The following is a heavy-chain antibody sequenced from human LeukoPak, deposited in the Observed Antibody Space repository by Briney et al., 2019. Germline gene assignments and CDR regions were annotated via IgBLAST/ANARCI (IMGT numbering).Heavy chain of an antibody. Sequence: SETLSLTCAVSGGSFTGYQWTWLRQPPGKGLQWIGEIYHSGSTQYNPSLENRVTISVDTSKNQFSLKLSSVTAADTAVYYCARGGGSSAFDYWGQGTLVTVSS. CDR2: IYHSGST. CDR1: GGSFTGYQ. CDR3: ARGGGSSAFDY. V-gene: IGHV4-34*01. D-gene: IGHD1-26*01. J-gene: IGHJ4*02.